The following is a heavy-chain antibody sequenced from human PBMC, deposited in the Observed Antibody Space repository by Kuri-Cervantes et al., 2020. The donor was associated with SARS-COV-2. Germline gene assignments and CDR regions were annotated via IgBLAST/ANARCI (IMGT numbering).Heavy chain of an antibody. CDR2: IYTSGST. V-gene: IGHV4-4*09. CDR1: GGSISSYY. D-gene: IGHD2/OR15-2a*01. Sequence: GSLRLSCTVSGGSISSYYWSWIRQPAGKGLEWIGYIYTSGSTNYNPSLKSRVTISVDTSKNQFSLKLSSVTAADTAVYYCARVREFYEIDYWGQGTLVTVSS. CDR3: ARVREFYEIDY. J-gene: IGHJ4*02.